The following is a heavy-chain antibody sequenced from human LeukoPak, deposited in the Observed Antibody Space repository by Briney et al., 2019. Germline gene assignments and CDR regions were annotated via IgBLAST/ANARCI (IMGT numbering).Heavy chain of an antibody. CDR2: IYPRDSDT. J-gene: IGHJ4*02. CDR1: GYQFTNYW. D-gene: IGHD6-25*01. CDR3: ARLLAAPYYINF. Sequence: GESLKISCKGSGYQFTNYWIAWVRPMPGQGLEWLGIIYPRDSDTRYSPSFQGQVSISVDTSIDTAYLQWSSVKASDTAIYYCARLLAAPYYINFWGQGTLVTVSS. V-gene: IGHV5-51*01.